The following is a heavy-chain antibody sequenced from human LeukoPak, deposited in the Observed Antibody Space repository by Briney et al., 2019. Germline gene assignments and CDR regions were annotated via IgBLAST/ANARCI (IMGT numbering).Heavy chain of an antibody. Sequence: SVKVSCKASGGTFSSYAISWVRQAPGQGLEWMGGIIPIFGTANYAQKFQGRVTITADESTSTAYMELSSLRSEDTAVYYCARDLEVNSRGYDSDWGQGILVTVSS. CDR1: GGTFSSYA. V-gene: IGHV1-69*13. CDR3: ARDLEVNSRGYDSD. CDR2: IIPIFGTA. J-gene: IGHJ4*02. D-gene: IGHD5-12*01.